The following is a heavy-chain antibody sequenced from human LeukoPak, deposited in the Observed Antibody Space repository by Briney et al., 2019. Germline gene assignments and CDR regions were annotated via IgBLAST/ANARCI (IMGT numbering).Heavy chain of an antibody. CDR2: ITRENWI. CDR3: ARGLHLDSSGSLYY. J-gene: IGHJ4*02. CDR1: GFSASEYY. Sequence: PGGSLRLSCAASGFSASEYYVTWVRQAPGKGLEWISYITRENWIYYSDSVKGRFTISGDHAKNSVYLEMNSLRADDTAVYYCARGLHLDSSGSLYYWGQGTLVTVSS. D-gene: IGHD3-22*01. V-gene: IGHV3-11*01.